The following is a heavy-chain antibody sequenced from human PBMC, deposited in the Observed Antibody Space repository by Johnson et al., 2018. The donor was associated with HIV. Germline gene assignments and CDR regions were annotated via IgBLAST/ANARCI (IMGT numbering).Heavy chain of an antibody. CDR3: ASMVTTGGDAFDI. J-gene: IGHJ3*02. Sequence: QVQLVESGGGVVQPGRSLRLSCTASGFTLSSYAIHWVRQAPGKGLEWVAVILYDGSNEYYADSVKGRFTISRDNAKNSLYLQMNSLRAEDTAVYCCASMVTTGGDAFDIWGQGTMVTVSS. D-gene: IGHD2-21*02. CDR1: GFTLSSYA. V-gene: IGHV3-30-3*01. CDR2: ILYDGSNE.